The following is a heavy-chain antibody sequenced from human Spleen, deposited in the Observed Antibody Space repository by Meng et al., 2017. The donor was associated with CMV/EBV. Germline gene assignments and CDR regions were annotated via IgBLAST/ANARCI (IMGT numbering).Heavy chain of an antibody. Sequence: GGSLRLSCAASGFTVSSDYMSWVRQAPGKGLEWVSVIYSGGGTYYADSVKGRFTISRDNSKNTVFLQMNNLRPDDTAVYYCARIAASDAFDIWGQGTMVTVSS. CDR3: ARIAASDAFDI. V-gene: IGHV3-66*02. CDR1: GFTVSSDY. CDR2: IYSGGGT. J-gene: IGHJ3*02. D-gene: IGHD6-13*01.